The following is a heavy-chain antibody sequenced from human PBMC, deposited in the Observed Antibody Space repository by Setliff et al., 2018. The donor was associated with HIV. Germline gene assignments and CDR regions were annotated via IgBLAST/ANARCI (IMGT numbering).Heavy chain of an antibody. Sequence: ASVKVSCKASGYTFTSYGISWVRQASGQGLEWMGWISAYNGNTDYAQELQGRITLTTDTSTSTAYMELRSLRSDDTAVYYCAREAPAWYHYDSSGYSNWFDPWGQGTLVTV. CDR1: GYTFTSYG. CDR3: AREAPAWYHYDSSGYSNWFDP. D-gene: IGHD3-22*01. V-gene: IGHV1-18*01. J-gene: IGHJ5*02. CDR2: ISAYNGNT.